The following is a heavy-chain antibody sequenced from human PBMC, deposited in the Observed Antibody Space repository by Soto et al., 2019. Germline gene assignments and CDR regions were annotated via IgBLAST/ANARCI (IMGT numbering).Heavy chain of an antibody. Sequence: PGGSLRLSCAASGFTFSNAWMSWVRQAPGKGLEWVGRIKSKTDGGTTDYAAPVKGRFTISRDDSKNTLYLQMNSLKTEDTAVYYCTTDGDYVSSYYYYYMDVWGKGTTVTVS. D-gene: IGHD4-17*01. CDR2: IKSKTDGGTT. V-gene: IGHV3-15*01. CDR1: GFTFSNAW. J-gene: IGHJ6*03. CDR3: TTDGDYVSSYYYYYMDV.